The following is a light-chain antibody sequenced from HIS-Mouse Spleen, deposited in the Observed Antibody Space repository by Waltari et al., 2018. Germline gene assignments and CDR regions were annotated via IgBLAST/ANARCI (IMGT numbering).Light chain of an antibody. CDR1: SSDVGGYNY. V-gene: IGLV2-14*01. CDR3: RSYTSSSTLV. J-gene: IGLJ3*02. CDR2: EVS. Sequence: QSALTQPASVSGSPGQSITISCTGTSSDVGGYNYVSWYQQHPGKAPKPMIYEVSNRPSEVSNRFSGSKSGNTASLTISGLQAEDEADYYCRSYTSSSTLVFGGGTKLTVL.